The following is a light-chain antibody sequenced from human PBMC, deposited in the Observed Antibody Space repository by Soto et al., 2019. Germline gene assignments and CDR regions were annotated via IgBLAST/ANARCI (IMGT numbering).Light chain of an antibody. CDR2: VAS. Sequence: IVLTQSPDTLSLSPGERATLSCRASRSVSSNNLAWYQHKPGQPPRLLIYVASRRATGIPDRFSGSGSGSEFTLTITRLEPEDFAVYYCQQHGSGPWTFGQGTKVEIK. J-gene: IGKJ1*01. CDR3: QQHGSGPWT. CDR1: RSVSSNN. V-gene: IGKV3-20*01.